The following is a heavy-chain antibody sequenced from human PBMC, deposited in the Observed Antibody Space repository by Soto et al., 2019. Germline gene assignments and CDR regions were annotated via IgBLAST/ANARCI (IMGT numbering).Heavy chain of an antibody. J-gene: IGHJ5*02. D-gene: IGHD6-13*01. CDR3: ASLVRQHLPPLGP. V-gene: IGHV3-11*06. CDR2: ITSSSVQT. Sequence: QVHLVESGGGLVKPGGSLRLSCAASGFDFSDAYMSWIRQAPGKGLEWVAWITSSSVQTRYADSVKGRFPLSRDNAKNSLYLQMNSLRPDDTAVYYCASLVRQHLPPLGPWGQGTLVIVSS. CDR1: GFDFSDAY.